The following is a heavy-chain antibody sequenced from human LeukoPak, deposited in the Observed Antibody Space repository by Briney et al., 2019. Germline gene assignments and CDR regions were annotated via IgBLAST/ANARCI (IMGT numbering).Heavy chain of an antibody. CDR2: INPSGGTT. D-gene: IGHD6-19*01. CDR1: GYIFTSYN. J-gene: IGHJ4*02. Sequence: ASVKVSCKASGYIFTSYNIYWVRQAPGQGLEWMGIINPSGGTTNYAQKFKGRVTMTRDTSTSTVYMELSSLRSEDTAVYYSARFAVHRRLTVAGQFGLDYWGQGTLVTVSS. CDR3: ARFAVHRRLTVAGQFGLDY. V-gene: IGHV1-46*01.